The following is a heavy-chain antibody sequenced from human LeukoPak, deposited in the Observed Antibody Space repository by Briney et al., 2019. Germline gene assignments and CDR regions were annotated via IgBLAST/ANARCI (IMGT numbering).Heavy chain of an antibody. CDR3: ARGSPLAGMDV. J-gene: IGHJ6*02. CDR1: GGSFSGYS. V-gene: IGHV4-34*01. Sequence: SETLSLTRAVYGGSFSGYSWTWIRQPLGTELEWIGEINHSGSTNYNPSLKSRVTTLVDASKNQISLKLSPVIAADTAVYYCARGSPLAGMDVWGQGTTVTVSS. CDR2: INHSGST.